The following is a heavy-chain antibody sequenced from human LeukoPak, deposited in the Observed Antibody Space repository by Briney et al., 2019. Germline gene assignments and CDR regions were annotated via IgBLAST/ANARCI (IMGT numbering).Heavy chain of an antibody. CDR3: ARHLALVMPDY. CDR1: GGSISSSSYY. Sequence: PSETLSLTCTVSGGSISSSSYYWGWIRQPPGKGLEWIGSIYYSGSTYYNPSLKSRVTISVDTSKNQFSLKLSSVTAADTAVYYCARHLALVMPDYWGQGTLVTVSS. J-gene: IGHJ4*02. V-gene: IGHV4-39*01. D-gene: IGHD2-21*01. CDR2: IYYSGST.